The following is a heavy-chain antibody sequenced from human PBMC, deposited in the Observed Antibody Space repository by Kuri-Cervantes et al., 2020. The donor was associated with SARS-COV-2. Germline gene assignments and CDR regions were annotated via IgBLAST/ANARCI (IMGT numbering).Heavy chain of an antibody. CDR3: AREYYDSSGYYYYYYYGMDV. J-gene: IGHJ6*02. CDR1: GYTFTSYA. Sequence: ASVKVSCKASGYTFTSYAMHWVRQAPGQRLEWMGWINAGNGNTKSSQKFQGRVAITRDTSASTAYMELSSLRSEDTAVYYCAREYYDSSGYYYYYYYGMDVWGQGTTVTVSS. V-gene: IGHV1-3*01. CDR2: INAGNGNT. D-gene: IGHD3-22*01.